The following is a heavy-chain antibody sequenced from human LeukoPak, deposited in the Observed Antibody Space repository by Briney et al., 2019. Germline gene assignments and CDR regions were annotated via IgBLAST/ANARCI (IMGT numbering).Heavy chain of an antibody. Sequence: ASVTVSCKVSGYTLTELSMHWVRQAPGKGLEWMGGFYPEDGETIYAQTFQGRVTMTEDTSTKTAYMELSSLRSEDTAVYYCATVDQWDLRDYWRQGTLVTVSS. CDR1: GYTLTELS. D-gene: IGHD1-26*01. J-gene: IGHJ4*02. CDR2: FYPEDGET. CDR3: ATVDQWDLRDY. V-gene: IGHV1-24*01.